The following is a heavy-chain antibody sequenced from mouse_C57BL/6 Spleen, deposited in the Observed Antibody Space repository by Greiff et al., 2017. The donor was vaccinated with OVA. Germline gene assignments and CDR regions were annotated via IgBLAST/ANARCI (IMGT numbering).Heavy chain of an antibody. J-gene: IGHJ4*01. CDR3: ARSGGNRAMDY. V-gene: IGHV1-61*01. CDR1: GYTFTSYW. D-gene: IGHD2-1*01. CDR2: IYPSDSET. Sequence: VQLQQPGAELVRPGSSVKLSCKASGYTFTSYWMDWVKQRPGQGLEWIGNIYPSDSETHYNQKFKDKATLTVDKSSSTAYMQLSSLTSEDSAVYYCARSGGNRAMDYWGQGTSVTVSS.